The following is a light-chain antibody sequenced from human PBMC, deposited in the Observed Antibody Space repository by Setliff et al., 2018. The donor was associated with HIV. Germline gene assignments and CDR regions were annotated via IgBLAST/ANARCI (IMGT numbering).Light chain of an antibody. CDR3: NSFTSSSAYVL. Sequence: QSALAQPASVSGSPGQSITIPCTGTSSDVGGYKYVSWYQQYPGKAPKLIIYEVTNRPSGVSNRFSGSKSGNTASLTISGPQAEDEADYYCNSFTSSSAYVLFGGGTKVTGL. CDR2: EVT. J-gene: IGLJ2*01. V-gene: IGLV2-14*01. CDR1: SSDVGGYKY.